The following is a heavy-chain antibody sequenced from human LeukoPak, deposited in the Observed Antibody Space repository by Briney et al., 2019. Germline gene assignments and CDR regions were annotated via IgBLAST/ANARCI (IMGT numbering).Heavy chain of an antibody. D-gene: IGHD1-26*01. CDR1: GYTLTELS. Sequence: ASVKVSSKVSGYTLTELSMHWVRQAPGKGLEWMGGFDPEDGETIYAQKFQGRVTMTEDTSTDTAYMELSSLRSEDTAVYYCATPRVGGSYLKNYYGMDVWGQGTTVTVSS. J-gene: IGHJ6*02. CDR3: ATPRVGGSYLKNYYGMDV. V-gene: IGHV1-24*01. CDR2: FDPEDGET.